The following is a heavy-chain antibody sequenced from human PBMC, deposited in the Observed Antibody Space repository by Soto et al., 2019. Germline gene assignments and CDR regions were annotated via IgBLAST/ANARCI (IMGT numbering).Heavy chain of an antibody. CDR1: GGTFSSYA. CDR3: ARARPGWAPGSSSSVYYFDY. D-gene: IGHD6-6*01. CDR2: IIPIFGTA. V-gene: IGHV1-69*12. J-gene: IGHJ4*02. Sequence: QVQLVQSGAEVKKPGSSVKVSCKASGGTFSSYAISWVRQAPGQGLEWMGGIIPIFGTANYAQKFQGRVTITADESASTAYMERSSRRSEDTAVYYCARARPGWAPGSSSSVYYFDYWGQGTLVTVSS.